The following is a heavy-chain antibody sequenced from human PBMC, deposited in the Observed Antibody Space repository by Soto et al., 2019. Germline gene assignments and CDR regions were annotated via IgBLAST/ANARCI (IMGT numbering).Heavy chain of an antibody. CDR3: ARDRIVVVTAMYYYYGMDV. CDR2: IYYSGST. D-gene: IGHD2-21*02. CDR1: GGSISSYY. V-gene: IGHV4-59*01. J-gene: IGHJ6*02. Sequence: SETLSLTCTVSGGSISSYYWSWIRQPPGKGLEWIGYIYYSGSTNYNPSLKSRVTISVDTSKNQFSLKLSSVTAADTAVYYCARDRIVVVTAMYYYYGMDVWGQGTTVTVSS.